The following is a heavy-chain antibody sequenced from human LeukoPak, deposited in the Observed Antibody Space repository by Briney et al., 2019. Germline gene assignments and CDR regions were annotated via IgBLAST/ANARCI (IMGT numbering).Heavy chain of an antibody. V-gene: IGHV3-23*01. D-gene: IGHD2-21*02. Sequence: GGSLRLSCAASGFTFSSYAMSWVRQAPGKGLEWVSGISGGGSTYNTESVKARFTISRDNSKNTLYLQMNSLRAEDTAVYYCAKGRGDSLIDYWGQGTLVTVSS. CDR1: GFTFSSYA. J-gene: IGHJ4*02. CDR3: AKGRGDSLIDY. CDR2: ISGGGST.